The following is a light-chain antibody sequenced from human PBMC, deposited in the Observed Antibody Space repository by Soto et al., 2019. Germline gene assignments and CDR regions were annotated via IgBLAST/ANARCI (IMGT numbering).Light chain of an antibody. Sequence: EIVMTKSPATLSVSPGESATISYRASQSIASNLAWYQQKPGQAPRLLIYGASTRATGIPARFSGSGSGTEFTLTISSLQSEDCAVYYWQQYNNWPPITFGQGTRLE. J-gene: IGKJ5*01. CDR3: QQYNNWPPIT. CDR2: GAS. CDR1: QSIASN. V-gene: IGKV3-15*01.